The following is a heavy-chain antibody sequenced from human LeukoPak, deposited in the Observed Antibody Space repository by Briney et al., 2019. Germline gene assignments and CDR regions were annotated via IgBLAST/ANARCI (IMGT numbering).Heavy chain of an antibody. CDR2: ISNNDVT. CDR1: GITARNFY. J-gene: IGHJ4*02. D-gene: IGHD1-1*01. V-gene: IGHV3-53*01. Sequence: GGSLRLSCAASGITARNFYMMWVRQAPGKGLKWVSYISNNDVTKYADSVRGRLTISRDNSKNILYLQMNSLRVEDTAMYWCASSVTTVGAYDYWGQGAPVTVSS. CDR3: ASSVTTVGAYDY.